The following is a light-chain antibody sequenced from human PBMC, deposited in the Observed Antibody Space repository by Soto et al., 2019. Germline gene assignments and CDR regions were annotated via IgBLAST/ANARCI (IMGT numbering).Light chain of an antibody. V-gene: IGLV2-14*01. Sequence: QSALTQPASVSGSPGQSITISCTGTSSDVGGYKYVSWYQQHPGKAPKLIIYEVTNRPSGVSDRFSGSKSGNTASLTISGLQAEDEADYYCTSYTTDPTRVFGGGTKVTVL. CDR2: EVT. CDR3: TSYTTDPTRV. CDR1: SSDVGGYKY. J-gene: IGLJ3*02.